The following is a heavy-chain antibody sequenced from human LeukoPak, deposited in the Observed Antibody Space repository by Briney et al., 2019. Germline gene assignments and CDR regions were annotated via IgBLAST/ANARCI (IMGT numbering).Heavy chain of an antibody. J-gene: IGHJ4*02. CDR2: IYYSGST. V-gene: IGHV4-39*07. D-gene: IGHD7-27*01. CDR1: GGSISSSSYY. Sequence: SETLSLTCTVSGGSISSSSYYWGWIRQPPGKGLEWIGSIYYSGSTYYNPSLKSRVTISVDTSKNQFSLKLSSVTAADTAVYYCARDTRAPRNWGSYYFDYWGQGTLVTVSS. CDR3: ARDTRAPRNWGSYYFDY.